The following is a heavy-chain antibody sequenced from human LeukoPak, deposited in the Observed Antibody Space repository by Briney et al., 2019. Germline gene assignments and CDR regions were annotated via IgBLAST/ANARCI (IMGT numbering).Heavy chain of an antibody. D-gene: IGHD6-13*01. V-gene: IGHV3-48*04. CDR3: ARERAAAWDY. J-gene: IGHJ4*02. CDR2: ISSSSSTI. CDR1: GFTFSSYS. Sequence: PGGSLRLSCAASGFTFSSYSMNWVRQAPGKGLEWVSYISSSSSTIYYADSVKGRFTISRDNAKNSLYLQMNSLRAEDTAVYYCARERAAAWDYWGQGTLVTVSS.